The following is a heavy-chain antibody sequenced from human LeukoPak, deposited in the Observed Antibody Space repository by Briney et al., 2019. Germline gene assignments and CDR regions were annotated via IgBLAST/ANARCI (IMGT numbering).Heavy chain of an antibody. CDR1: GGSISSSNYY. D-gene: IGHD1-26*01. V-gene: IGHV4-39*01. CDR3: ARPKYSGSSYYYYGMDV. J-gene: IGHJ6*02. Sequence: SETLSLTCTVSGGSISSSNYYWGWIRQPPGKGLEWIGSISYSGSTYYNPSLKSRVTISVDTSKNQFSLKLSSVTAADTAVYYCARPKYSGSSYYYYGMDVWGQGTTVTVSS. CDR2: ISYSGST.